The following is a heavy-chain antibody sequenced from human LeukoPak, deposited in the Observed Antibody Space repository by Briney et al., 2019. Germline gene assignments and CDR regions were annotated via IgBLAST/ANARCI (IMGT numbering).Heavy chain of an antibody. V-gene: IGHV3-23*01. CDR2: ISGSGGST. Sequence: GGSLSLSCAASGFTFSSYAMSWVRQAPGKGLEGVSGISGSGGSTYYADSVKGRFTISRDNSKNTLYLQMNSLRAEDTAVYYCAKTPVDFWSGFYTHFDYWGQGTLVTVSS. J-gene: IGHJ4*02. CDR1: GFTFSSYA. CDR3: AKTPVDFWSGFYTHFDY. D-gene: IGHD3-3*01.